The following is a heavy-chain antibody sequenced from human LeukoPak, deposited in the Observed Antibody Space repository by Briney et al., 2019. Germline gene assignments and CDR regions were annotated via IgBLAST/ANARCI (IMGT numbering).Heavy chain of an antibody. CDR2: INPSRGGT. Sequence: ASVKVSCKASGGTFSSYAISWVRQAPGQGLEWMGIINPSRGGTGYAQKFQGRVTMTRDMSTSTVYMELSSLRSEDTAVYYCARSYSGSYYFDYWGQGTLVTVSS. CDR3: ARSYSGSYYFDY. V-gene: IGHV1-46*01. J-gene: IGHJ4*02. CDR1: GGTFSSYA. D-gene: IGHD1-26*01.